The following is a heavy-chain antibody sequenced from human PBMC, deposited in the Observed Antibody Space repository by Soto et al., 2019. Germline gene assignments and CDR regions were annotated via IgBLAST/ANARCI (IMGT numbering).Heavy chain of an antibody. V-gene: IGHV3-21*01. CDR1: GFPFSSCT. CDR3: SGGSGGACHQNYGMDV. Sequence: EVHLVESGGGLVKPGGSLRLSCAVSGFPFSSCTMNWVRQAPGKGLEWVSSISPSTSHIYYADSVKGRFTISRDNAKNSLFLPMNSLRAEETAVYYCSGGSGGACHQNYGMDVWGQGTTVTVSS. D-gene: IGHD2-21*02. J-gene: IGHJ6*02. CDR2: ISPSTSHI.